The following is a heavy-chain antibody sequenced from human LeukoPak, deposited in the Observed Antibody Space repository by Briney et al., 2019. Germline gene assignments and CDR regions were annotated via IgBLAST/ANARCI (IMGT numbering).Heavy chain of an antibody. Sequence: GGSLRLSCAASGFTFSTYAMHWVRQAPGKGLEYVSAITTNGGSTYYANSVKGRFTISRDNSKNTLYLQMGSLRAEDMAVYYCARGYVLLDYWAREPWSPSPQ. J-gene: IGHJ4*02. CDR1: GFTFSTYA. V-gene: IGHV3-64*01. CDR3: ARGYVLLDY. CDR2: ITTNGGST. D-gene: IGHD2/OR15-2a*01.